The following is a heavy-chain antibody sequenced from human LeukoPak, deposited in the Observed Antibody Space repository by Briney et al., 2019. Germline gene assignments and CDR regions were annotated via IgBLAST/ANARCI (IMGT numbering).Heavy chain of an antibody. CDR3: ARWQRDFWSGYHYYFDY. CDR1: GGSFSGYY. Sequence: PSETLSLTCAVYGGSFSGYYWSWIRQPPGKGLEWIGYIYYSGSTNYNPSLKSRVTISVGTSKNQFSLKLSSVTAADTAVYYCARWQRDFWSGYHYYFDYWGQGTLVTVSS. D-gene: IGHD3-3*01. V-gene: IGHV4-59*01. CDR2: IYYSGST. J-gene: IGHJ4*02.